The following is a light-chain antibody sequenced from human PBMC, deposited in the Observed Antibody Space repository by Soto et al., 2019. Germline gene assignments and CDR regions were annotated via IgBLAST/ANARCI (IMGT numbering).Light chain of an antibody. CDR1: SGSIASNY. J-gene: IGLJ3*02. CDR2: EDN. Sequence: NFMLTQPHSVSESPGKTVTISCTRSSGSIASNYVQWYQQRPGSSPTTVIYEDNQRPSGVPDRFSGSIDSSSNSASLTISGLKTEDEADYYCQSYDSSNWVFSGGTKLTVL. CDR3: QSYDSSNWV. V-gene: IGLV6-57*01.